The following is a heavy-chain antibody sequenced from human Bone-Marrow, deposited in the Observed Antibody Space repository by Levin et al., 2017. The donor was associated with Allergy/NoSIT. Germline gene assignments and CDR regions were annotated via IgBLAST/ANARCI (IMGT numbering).Heavy chain of an antibody. CDR2: IYANGNT. J-gene: IGHJ4*02. Sequence: ASVKVSCAASGFSVSNNYLSWVRQAPGKGLEWVSTIYANGNTYYADSVKGRVTISRDNSKNTLSLQMNSLRAEDTAVYFCARDGTYCSGGSCYHPFDYWGQGTLVTVSS. CDR3: ARDGTYCSGGSCYHPFDY. V-gene: IGHV3-53*01. CDR1: GFSVSNNY. D-gene: IGHD2-15*01.